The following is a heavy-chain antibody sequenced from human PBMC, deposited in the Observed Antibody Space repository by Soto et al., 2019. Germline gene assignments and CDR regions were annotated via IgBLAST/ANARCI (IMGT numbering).Heavy chain of an antibody. D-gene: IGHD2-8*01. CDR2: ISGSADST. CDR1: GFTFSSYA. J-gene: IGHJ6*02. Sequence: GGSLRLSCAASGFTFSSYAMKWVRQAPGKGLEWVSIISGSADSTFYADSVKGRFTISRDNSKSTLYLQINSLRAEDTAVYYCAKTRGAMIYAISVYGMDVWGQGTTVTVSS. CDR3: AKTRGAMIYAISVYGMDV. V-gene: IGHV3-23*01.